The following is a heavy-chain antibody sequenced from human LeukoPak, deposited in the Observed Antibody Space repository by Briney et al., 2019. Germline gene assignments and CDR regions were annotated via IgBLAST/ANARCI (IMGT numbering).Heavy chain of an antibody. Sequence: GGSLRLSCAASGFTFGNYAMNWVRQAPGKGLEWVSIITVIGGSTYYADSVKGRFTISRDNAKNSLYLQMNSLRAEDTAVYYCAREGRGSYPQWGQGTLVTVSS. V-gene: IGHV3-23*01. CDR3: AREGRGSYPQ. CDR2: ITVIGGST. CDR1: GFTFGNYA. D-gene: IGHD3-10*01. J-gene: IGHJ4*02.